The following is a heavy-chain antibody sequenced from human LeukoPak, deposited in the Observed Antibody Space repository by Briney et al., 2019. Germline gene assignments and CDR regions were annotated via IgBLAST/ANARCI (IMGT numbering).Heavy chain of an antibody. Sequence: PGGSLRLSCAASGFTFCSYTMHWVRQAPGRGRECVAVISYVGSNKYYADSVKGRFTLSRDNSKNTLYLQMNSLRPEDTAFYYCAKDSGQDGRGIGDFRHWGQGTLVTVSS. D-gene: IGHD3-10*01. CDR1: GFTFCSYT. J-gene: IGHJ1*01. V-gene: IGHV3-30-3*01. CDR2: ISYVGSNK. CDR3: AKDSGQDGRGIGDFRH.